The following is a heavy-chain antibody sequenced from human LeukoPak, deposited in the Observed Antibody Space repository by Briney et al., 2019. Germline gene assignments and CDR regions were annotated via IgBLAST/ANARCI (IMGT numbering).Heavy chain of an antibody. CDR1: GYSFTSYW. CDR3: ATSVATLGRGMDV. V-gene: IGHV5-51*01. CDR2: IYPGDSDT. J-gene: IGHJ6*02. Sequence: GESLKISCKGSGYSFTSYWIGWVRQLPGKGLEWMGIIYPGDSDTRYSPSFQGQVTISADKSISTAYLQWSSLKASDTAMYYCATSVATLGRGMDVWGQGTTVTVSS. D-gene: IGHD5-12*01.